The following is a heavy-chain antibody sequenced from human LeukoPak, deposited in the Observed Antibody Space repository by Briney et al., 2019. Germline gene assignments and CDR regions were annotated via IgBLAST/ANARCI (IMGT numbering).Heavy chain of an antibody. D-gene: IGHD1-7*01. V-gene: IGHV3-30*02. CDR1: GFTFSSYG. CDR3: AKDLWDNWNYGLPNWFDP. Sequence: GGSLRLSCAASGFTFSSYGMHWVRQAPGKGLEWVAFIRYDGSNKYYADSVKGRFTISRDNSKNTLYLQMNSLRAEDTAVYYCAKDLWDNWNYGLPNWFDPWGQGTLVTVSS. J-gene: IGHJ5*02. CDR2: IRYDGSNK.